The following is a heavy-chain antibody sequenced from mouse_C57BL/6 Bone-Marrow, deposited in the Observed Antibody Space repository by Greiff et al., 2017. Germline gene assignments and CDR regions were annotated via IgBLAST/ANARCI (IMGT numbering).Heavy chain of an antibody. CDR1: GYTFTSYG. CDR2: IYPRSGNT. D-gene: IGHD2-4*01. CDR3: ATCYDYDEIAY. J-gene: IGHJ3*01. V-gene: IGHV1-81*01. Sequence: VQLQQSGAELARPGASVKLSCKASGYTFTSYGISWVKQRTGQGLEWIGEIYPRSGNTYYNEKFKGKATLTADKSSSTAYMELRSLTSEDSAVYFCATCYDYDEIAYWGQGTLVTVSA.